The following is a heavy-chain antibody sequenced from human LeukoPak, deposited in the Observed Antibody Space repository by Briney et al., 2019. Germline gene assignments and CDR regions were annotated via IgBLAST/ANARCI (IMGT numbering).Heavy chain of an antibody. CDR1: GFTFSSYA. CDR3: AMSAYCTGGVCSPFDY. V-gene: IGHV3-23*01. CDR2: ISGSGGST. D-gene: IGHD2-8*02. J-gene: IGHJ4*02. Sequence: GGSLRLSCAASGFTFSSYAMSWVRQAPGKGLEWVSAISGSGGSTYYADSVKGRFTISRDNSKNTLYLQMNSLRAEDTALYFCAMSAYCTGGVCSPFDYWGQGTLVTVSS.